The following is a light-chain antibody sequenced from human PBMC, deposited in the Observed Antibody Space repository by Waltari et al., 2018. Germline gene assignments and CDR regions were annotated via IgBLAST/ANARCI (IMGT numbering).Light chain of an antibody. CDR3: ATWDDSPNGHWV. CDR2: RND. Sequence: QSVLTQPPSASGTPGQRVTISCSGRASNIGDNVVNWYQQFPGKAPKLVIYRNDQRPSGVPDRFSGSKSGTSASLAISGLQSEDEAYYYCATWDDSPNGHWVFGGGTKVTVL. CDR1: ASNIGDNV. J-gene: IGLJ3*02. V-gene: IGLV1-44*01.